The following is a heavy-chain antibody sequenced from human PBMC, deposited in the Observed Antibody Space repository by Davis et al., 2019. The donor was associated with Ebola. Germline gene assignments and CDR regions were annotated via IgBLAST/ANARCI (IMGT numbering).Heavy chain of an antibody. CDR3: AKDMEVDYYDSSGYWIPVDV. CDR2: ISGSGGST. D-gene: IGHD3-22*01. V-gene: IGHV3-23*01. J-gene: IGHJ6*02. Sequence: GESLKISCAASGFTFSSYAMSWVRQAPGKGLEWVSAISGSGGSTYYADSVKGRFTISRDNSKNTLYLQMNSLRAEDTAVYYCAKDMEVDYYDSSGYWIPVDVWGQGTTVTVSS. CDR1: GFTFSSYA.